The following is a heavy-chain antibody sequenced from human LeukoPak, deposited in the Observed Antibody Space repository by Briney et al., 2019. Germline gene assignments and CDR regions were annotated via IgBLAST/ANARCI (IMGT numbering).Heavy chain of an antibody. CDR3: ARDGETGTGPINWFAP. V-gene: IGHV4-39*07. D-gene: IGHD1-1*01. Sequence: WETLSLTCTVSGGSISSMSYYWGWIRQPPGKGLEWIGSIYYSGSTYYNPSLKSRVTISVGTSKNQFSLKLSSAPAAHTAVYYCARDGETGTGPINWFAPWGQGPLVTVPS. CDR2: IYYSGST. J-gene: IGHJ5*02. CDR1: GGSISSMSYY.